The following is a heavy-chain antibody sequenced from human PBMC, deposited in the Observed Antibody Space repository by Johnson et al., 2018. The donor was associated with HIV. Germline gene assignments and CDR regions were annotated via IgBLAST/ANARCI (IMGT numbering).Heavy chain of an antibody. CDR1: GFTVR. CDR3: ASVSMVQGVMWACDI. CDR2: FSDVGNNK. Sequence: QVQLVESGGGLIQPGGSLRLSCVAPGFTVRKGLEWVALFSDVGNNKYYADSVKGRFTISRDNSKNTLYLQRNTLRAGDTAVYYCASVSMVQGVMWACDIWGQGTMVTVSS. V-gene: IGHV3-30*14. J-gene: IGHJ3*02. D-gene: IGHD3-10*01.